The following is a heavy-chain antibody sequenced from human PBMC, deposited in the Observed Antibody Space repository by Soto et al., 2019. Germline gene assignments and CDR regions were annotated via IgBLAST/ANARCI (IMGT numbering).Heavy chain of an antibody. CDR1: GFTFSSYE. CDR2: ISSSGSTI. Sequence: EVQLVESGGGLVQPGGSLRLSCAASGFTFSSYEMNWVRQAPGKGLEWVSYISSSGSTIYYADSVKGRFTISRDNAKNSLYLQMNSLRAEDTAVYYCAGGYSYGYAYYYGMDVWGQGTTVTVSS. J-gene: IGHJ6*02. D-gene: IGHD5-18*01. CDR3: AGGYSYGYAYYYGMDV. V-gene: IGHV3-48*03.